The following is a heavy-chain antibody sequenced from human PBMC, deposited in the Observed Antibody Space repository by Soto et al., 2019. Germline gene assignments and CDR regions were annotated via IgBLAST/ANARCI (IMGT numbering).Heavy chain of an antibody. CDR1: GYTFTSYG. V-gene: IGHV1-18*01. D-gene: IGHD3-10*01. J-gene: IGHJ4*02. Sequence: GASVKVSCKASGYTFTSYGISWVRQAPGQGLEWMGWISAYNGNTNYAQKLQGRVTMTTDTSTSTAYMELRSLRSDDTAVYYCARDRLLQFGELSSFDYWGQGTLVTVSS. CDR3: ARDRLLQFGELSSFDY. CDR2: ISAYNGNT.